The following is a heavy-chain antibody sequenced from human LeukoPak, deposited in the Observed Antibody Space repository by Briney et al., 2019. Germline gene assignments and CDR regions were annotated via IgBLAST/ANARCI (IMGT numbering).Heavy chain of an antibody. CDR1: GYTFTSYD. V-gene: IGHV1-8*03. J-gene: IGHJ5*02. D-gene: IGHD3-22*01. CDR2: MNPNSGNT. Sequence: ASVKVSCKASGYTFTSYDINWVRQATGQGLERMGWMNPNSGNTGYAQKFQGRVTITRNTSISTAYMELSSLRSEDTAVYYCARGAEYYDSSGTRNWFDPWGQGTLVTVSS. CDR3: ARGAEYYDSSGTRNWFDP.